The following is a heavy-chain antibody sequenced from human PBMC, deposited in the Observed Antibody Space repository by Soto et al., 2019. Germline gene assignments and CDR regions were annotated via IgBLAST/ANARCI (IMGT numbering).Heavy chain of an antibody. V-gene: IGHV1-69*13. CDR1: GVTLSSYA. CDR3: ASTSADSSGYYTDY. Sequence: GASVKLSCRASGVTLSSYAISWVRQAPGQGLDWMGGIIPIFGTAIYGQKFQGRVTITADEFKSAAYMELSSLRSEDMAVYCCASTSADSSGYYTDYWGQGTLVTVSS. D-gene: IGHD3-22*01. CDR2: IIPIFGTA. J-gene: IGHJ4*02.